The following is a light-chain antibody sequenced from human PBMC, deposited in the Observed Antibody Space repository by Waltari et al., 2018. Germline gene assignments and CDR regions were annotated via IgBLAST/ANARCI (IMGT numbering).Light chain of an antibody. V-gene: IGKV2-28*01. Sequence: DIVVTQSPLSLPVTPGEPASISCRSSQSLLHRNGNNYLDLSLQKPGQSPQLLIYLGSNRASGVPDRFSGSGSGTDFTLRISRVEAEDVGVYYCMQSLQSLWTFGPGTKVEIK. CDR2: LGS. CDR1: QSLLHRNGNNY. J-gene: IGKJ1*01. CDR3: MQSLQSLWT.